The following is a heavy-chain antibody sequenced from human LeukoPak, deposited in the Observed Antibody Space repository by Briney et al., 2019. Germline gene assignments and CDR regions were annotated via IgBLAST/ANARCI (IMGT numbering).Heavy chain of an antibody. CDR2: INHSGST. CDR3: ARGGETYYDFWSGYSPAINWFDP. J-gene: IGHJ5*02. CDR1: GGSFSGYY. Sequence: SETLSLTCAVYGGSFSGYYWSWIRQPPGKGLEWIGEINHSGSTNYNPSLKSRVTISVDTSKNQFSLKLSSVTAADTAVYYCARGGETYYDFWSGYSPAINWFDPWGQGTLVTVSS. V-gene: IGHV4-34*01. D-gene: IGHD3-3*01.